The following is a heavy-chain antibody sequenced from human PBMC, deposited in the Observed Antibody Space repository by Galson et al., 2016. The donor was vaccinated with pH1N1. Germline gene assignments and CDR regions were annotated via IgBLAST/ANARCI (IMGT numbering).Heavy chain of an antibody. CDR1: AYTFTFYY. Sequence: SVKVSCKASAYTFTFYYIHWIRQAPGQGLEWMGCMNPNSGVTKYAQKFQGRVTMTRATSISTAYMDLRRLRSDDTAVYYCARVSYDFRSGRGGHLGLDVWGQGTGGHGLDVWGQGFTVTVSS. CDR2: MNPNSGVT. J-gene: IGHJ6*02. CDR3: ARVSYDFRSGRGGHLGLDVWGQGTGGHGLDV. D-gene: IGHD3/OR15-3a*01. V-gene: IGHV1-2*02.